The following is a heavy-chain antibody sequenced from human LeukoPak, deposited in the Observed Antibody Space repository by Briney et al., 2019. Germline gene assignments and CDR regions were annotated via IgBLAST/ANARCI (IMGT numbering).Heavy chain of an antibody. D-gene: IGHD2-2*01. CDR3: ARDLRYCSSTSCYAHTYYYYMDV. Sequence: TLSLTCTVSGGSISSGSYYWSWIRQPAGKGLEWIGRIYTSGSTNYNPSLKSRVTISVDTSKNQFSLRLSSVTAADTAVYYCARDLRYCSSTSCYAHTYYYYMDVWGKGTTVTISS. J-gene: IGHJ6*03. V-gene: IGHV4-61*02. CDR1: GGSISSGSYY. CDR2: IYTSGST.